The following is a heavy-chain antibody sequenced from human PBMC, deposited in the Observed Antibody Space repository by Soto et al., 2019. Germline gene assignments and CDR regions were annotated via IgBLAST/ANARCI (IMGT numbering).Heavy chain of an antibody. D-gene: IGHD2-21*01. CDR3: ARHIDYYYYYYMDV. J-gene: IGHJ6*03. CDR1: GFTFSSYW. Sequence: PGGSLRLSCAASGFTFSSYWMSWVRQAPGKGLEWVANIKQDGSEKYYVDSVKGRFTISRDNAKNSLYLQMNSLRAEDTAVYYCARHIDYYYYYYMDVWGKGTTVTVSS. V-gene: IGHV3-7*01. CDR2: IKQDGSEK.